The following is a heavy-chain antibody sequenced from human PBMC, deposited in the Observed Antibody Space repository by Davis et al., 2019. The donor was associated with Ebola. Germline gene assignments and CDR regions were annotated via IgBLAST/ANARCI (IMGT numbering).Heavy chain of an antibody. CDR1: GGTFSSYA. Sequence: SVKVSCKASGGTFSSYAISWVRQAPGQGLEWMGRIIPILGIANYAQKFQGRVTITADKSTSTAYMELSSLRSEDTAVYYCAAAHAYDFWSGYSVPNFDYWGQGTLVTVSS. V-gene: IGHV1-69*04. CDR3: AAAHAYDFWSGYSVPNFDY. J-gene: IGHJ4*02. D-gene: IGHD3-3*01. CDR2: IIPILGIA.